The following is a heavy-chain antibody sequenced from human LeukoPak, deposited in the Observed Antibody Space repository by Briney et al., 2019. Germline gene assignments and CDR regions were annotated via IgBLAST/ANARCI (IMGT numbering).Heavy chain of an antibody. D-gene: IGHD3-22*01. CDR3: ARDQYYYDSSGYSLFDY. J-gene: IGHJ4*02. CDR1: GYSISSGYY. V-gene: IGHV4-38-2*02. CDR2: IYHSGST. Sequence: MASETLSLTCTVSGYSISSGYYWGWIRQPPGKGLEWIGSIYHSGSTYYNPSLKSRVTISVDTSKNQFSLKLSSVTAADTAVYYCARDQYYYDSSGYSLFDYWGQGTLVTVSS.